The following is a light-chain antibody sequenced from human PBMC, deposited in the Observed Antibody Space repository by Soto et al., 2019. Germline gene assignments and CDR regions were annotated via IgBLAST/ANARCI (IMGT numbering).Light chain of an antibody. CDR2: AAS. CDR1: QDIRTY. CDR3: QQSYSTPRT. J-gene: IGKJ1*01. Sequence: DIQVTQSPSSLSASVGDRVTITCRASQDIRTYLAWYQQKPGKAPKLLIFAASTLQSGVPPRFIGRGSGTDFTLTISNLQPEDFATYYCQQSYSTPRTFGQGTKVEIK. V-gene: IGKV1D-12*01.